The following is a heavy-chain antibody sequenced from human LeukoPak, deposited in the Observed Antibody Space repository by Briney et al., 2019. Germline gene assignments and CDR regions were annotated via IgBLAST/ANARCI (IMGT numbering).Heavy chain of an antibody. J-gene: IGHJ3*02. Sequence: GGSLRLSCAASGFTFSSYAMSWVRQAPGKGLEWVSAISGSGGSTYYADSVKGRFTISRDNSKNTLYLQMNSLRAEDTAVYYCAKDPSIAAAGPDAFDIWGQGTMVTVSS. CDR2: ISGSGGST. CDR3: AKDPSIAAAGPDAFDI. D-gene: IGHD6-13*01. CDR1: GFTFSSYA. V-gene: IGHV3-23*01.